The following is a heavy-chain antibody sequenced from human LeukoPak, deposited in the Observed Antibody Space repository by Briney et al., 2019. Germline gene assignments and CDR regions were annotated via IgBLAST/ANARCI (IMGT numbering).Heavy chain of an antibody. D-gene: IGHD3-9*01. Sequence: SETLSLTCTVSGGSISSSSYYWGWIRQPPGKGLEWIGSIYYSGSTYYNPSLKSRVTISVDTSKNQFSLKLSSVTAADTAVYYCARDGYYDILTGNGGFDYWGQGTLVTVSS. CDR1: GGSISSSSYY. J-gene: IGHJ4*02. CDR3: ARDGYYDILTGNGGFDY. V-gene: IGHV4-39*07. CDR2: IYYSGST.